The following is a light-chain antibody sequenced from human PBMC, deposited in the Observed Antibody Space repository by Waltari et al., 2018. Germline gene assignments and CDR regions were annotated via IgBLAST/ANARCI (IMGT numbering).Light chain of an antibody. CDR1: QHINIW. J-gene: IGKJ1*01. V-gene: IGKV1-5*03. CDR2: KAS. CDR3: QQYDSFLGT. Sequence: DIQMTQSPSILSASIGDRVTITCRASQHINIWLAWYQHKPGKGPRLLIYKASTLERGVSSRFSGSGAGTNFTLTISSLQPDDFATYYCQQYDSFLGTFGQGTKVDI.